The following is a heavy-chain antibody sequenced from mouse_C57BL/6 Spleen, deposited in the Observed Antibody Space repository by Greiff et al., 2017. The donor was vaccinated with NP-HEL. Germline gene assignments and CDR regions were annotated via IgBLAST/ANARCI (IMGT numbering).Heavy chain of an antibody. D-gene: IGHD1-1*01. J-gene: IGHJ4*01. CDR1: GYSITSGYY. CDR3: ARLYYYGRMDY. CDR2: ISYDGSN. Sequence: DVKLVESGPGLVKPSQSLSLTCSVTGYSITSGYYWNWIRQFPGNKLEWMGYISYDGSNNYNPSLKNRISITRDTSKNQFFLKLNSVTTEDTVTYYCARLYYYGRMDYWGQGTSVTVSS. V-gene: IGHV3-6*01.